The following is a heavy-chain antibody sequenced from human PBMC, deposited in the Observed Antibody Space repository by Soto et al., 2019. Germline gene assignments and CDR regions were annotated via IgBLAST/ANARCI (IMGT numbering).Heavy chain of an antibody. Sequence: VSVKVSCKASGYTFTSYYMRWVRQAPGQGLEWMGIINPSGGSTSYAQKFQGRVTMTRDTSTSTVYMELSSLRSEDTAVYYCARRAPRGGFGPWGQGTLVTVSS. V-gene: IGHV1-46*01. CDR2: INPSGGST. CDR3: ARRAPRGGFGP. D-gene: IGHD3-10*01. J-gene: IGHJ5*02. CDR1: GYTFTSYY.